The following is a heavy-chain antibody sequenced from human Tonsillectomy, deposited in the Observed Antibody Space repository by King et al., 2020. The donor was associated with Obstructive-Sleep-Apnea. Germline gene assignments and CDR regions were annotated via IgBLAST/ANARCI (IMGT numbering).Heavy chain of an antibody. J-gene: IGHJ4*02. CDR3: ARKDYGSGTLDY. V-gene: IGHV4-30-2*01. D-gene: IGHD3-10*01. CDR1: VVSISSGGDS. Sequence: QLQESGSGLVKPSQTLSLTCAVSVVSISSGGDSWSWFRQRPTGNGLDGIGYIYNSGGSYYNSSLKNRVIISLDRSKNQFSLKLSSVTAADTAVYYCARKDYGSGTLDYWGQGTLVTVSS. CDR2: IYNSGGS.